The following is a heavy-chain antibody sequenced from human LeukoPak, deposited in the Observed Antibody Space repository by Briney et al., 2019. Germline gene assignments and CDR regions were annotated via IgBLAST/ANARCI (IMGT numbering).Heavy chain of an antibody. D-gene: IGHD3-10*01. CDR2: IYSGGST. CDR3: AKDRAVRGVIITYYFDY. V-gene: IGHV3-53*01. Sequence: GGSLRLSCAASEFSVGSNYMTWVRQAPGKGLEWVSLIYSGGSTYYADSVKGRFTISRDNSKNTLYLQMNSLRAEDTAVYYCAKDRAVRGVIITYYFDYWGQGTLVTVSS. CDR1: EFSVGSNY. J-gene: IGHJ4*02.